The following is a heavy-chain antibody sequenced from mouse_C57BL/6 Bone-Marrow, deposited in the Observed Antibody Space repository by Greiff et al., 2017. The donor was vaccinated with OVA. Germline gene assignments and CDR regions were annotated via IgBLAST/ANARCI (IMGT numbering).Heavy chain of an antibody. V-gene: IGHV1-47*01. CDR3: ARGHYGSSSWYFDV. J-gene: IGHJ1*03. D-gene: IGHD1-1*01. CDR1: GYTFTTYP. CDR2: FHPYNDDT. Sequence: QVQLKESGAELVKPGASVKMSCQASGYTFTTYPIEWMKQNHGKSLEWIGNFHPYNDDTKYNEKFKGKATLTVEKSSSTVYLELSLLTSDDSAVYYCARGHYGSSSWYFDVWGTGTTVTVSS.